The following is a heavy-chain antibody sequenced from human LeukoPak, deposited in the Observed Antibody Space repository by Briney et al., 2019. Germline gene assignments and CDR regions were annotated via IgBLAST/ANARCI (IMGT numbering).Heavy chain of an antibody. Sequence: SETLSLTCTVSGGSISSYYWGWIRQPPGKGLEWMGYIYYSGSTNYNPSLKSRVTISVDTSKNQFSLKLSSVTAADTAVYYCARLTMVRGVRYFDYWGQGTLVSVSS. V-gene: IGHV4-59*08. CDR2: IYYSGST. CDR3: ARLTMVRGVRYFDY. D-gene: IGHD3-10*01. CDR1: GGSISSYY. J-gene: IGHJ4*02.